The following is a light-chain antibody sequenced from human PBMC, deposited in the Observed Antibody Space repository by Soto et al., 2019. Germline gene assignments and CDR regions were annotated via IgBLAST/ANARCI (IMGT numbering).Light chain of an antibody. Sequence: EIVMTQSPATLSVSLGERATLSCRASQSVRSSLAWYQQKPGQAPRLLIYDASTRAPGIPARFSGSGSGTDFTLTISSLQPEDFATYYCQQSYSTPRTFGQGTKVDIK. CDR1: QSVRSS. CDR2: DAS. CDR3: QQSYSTPRT. J-gene: IGKJ1*01. V-gene: IGKV3-15*01.